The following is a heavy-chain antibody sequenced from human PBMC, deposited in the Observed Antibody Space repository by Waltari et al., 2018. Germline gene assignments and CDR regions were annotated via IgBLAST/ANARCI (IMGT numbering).Heavy chain of an antibody. Sequence: QVQLVESGGGVVQPGRSLRLYCTAAGFTFSSYGMLWVRQAPGKGLEWVARIWYDGTNKNYADSVRGRFTISRDNSKNTLYLQMNSLRVEDTAVYYCARGIADDWGQGTLVTVSS. CDR1: GFTFSSYG. V-gene: IGHV3-33*01. CDR2: IWYDGTNK. D-gene: IGHD6-13*01. CDR3: ARGIADD. J-gene: IGHJ4*02.